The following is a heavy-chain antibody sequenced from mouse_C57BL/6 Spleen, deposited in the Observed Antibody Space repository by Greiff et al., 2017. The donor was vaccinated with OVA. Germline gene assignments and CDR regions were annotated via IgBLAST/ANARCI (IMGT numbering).Heavy chain of an antibody. CDR2: IDPTSGGT. CDR1: GYTFTSYW. Sequence: QVQPKQPGAELVKPGASVKLSCKASGYTFTSYWMHWVKQRPGRGLEWIGRIDPTSGGTKYNEKFKSKATLTVDKPSSTAYMQLSSLTSEDSAVYYCARQGNDRAWFAYWGQGTLVTVSA. V-gene: IGHV1-72*01. CDR3: ARQGNDRAWFAY. J-gene: IGHJ3*01. D-gene: IGHD2-12*01.